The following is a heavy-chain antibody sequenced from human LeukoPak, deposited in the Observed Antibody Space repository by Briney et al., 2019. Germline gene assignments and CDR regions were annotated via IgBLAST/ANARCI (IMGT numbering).Heavy chain of an antibody. J-gene: IGHJ3*02. CDR3: ARRIRYVVGAPGAFDI. V-gene: IGHV1-69*01. CDR2: IIPIFGTA. Sequence: SVKDSCKASGGTFSSYAISWVRQAAGQALEWMGGIIPIFGTANYAQKYQGRVTITADESTSTAYMELSSLRSEDTAVYYCARRIRYVVGAPGAFDIWGQGTMVTVSS. CDR1: GGTFSSYA. D-gene: IGHD1-26*01.